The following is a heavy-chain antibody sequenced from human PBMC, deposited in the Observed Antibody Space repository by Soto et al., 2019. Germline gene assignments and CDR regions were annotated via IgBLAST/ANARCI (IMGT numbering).Heavy chain of an antibody. J-gene: IGHJ6*02. CDR1: VYTFTGYY. V-gene: IGHV1-2*02. Sequence: SVEVSCKYSVYTFTGYYIHCVRQDPGQGLEWMGWINPNSGGTNYAQKFQGRVTMTRNTSISTAYMELSSLRSEDTAVYYCARRSKWPGGVVVPAAIRAYYYYYGMDVWGQGTMVIASS. CDR3: ARRSKWPGGVVVPAAIRAYYYYYGMDV. D-gene: IGHD2-2*02. CDR2: INPNSGGT.